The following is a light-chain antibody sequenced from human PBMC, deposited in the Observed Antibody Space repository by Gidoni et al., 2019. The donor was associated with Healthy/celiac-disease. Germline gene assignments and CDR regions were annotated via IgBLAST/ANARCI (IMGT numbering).Light chain of an antibody. CDR1: QSISSY. Sequence: DIQMTQSPSSLSASVGDRVTITRRASQSISSYLNWYQQKPGKAPKLLIYAAASLQSRVPSRFSGSGSGTDLTLTISSLQPEDVATYYCQQSYSTPPLTFGGGTKVEIK. V-gene: IGKV1-39*01. CDR2: AAA. CDR3: QQSYSTPPLT. J-gene: IGKJ4*01.